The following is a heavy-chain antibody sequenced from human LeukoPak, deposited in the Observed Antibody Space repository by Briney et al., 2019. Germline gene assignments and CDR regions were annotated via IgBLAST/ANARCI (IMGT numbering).Heavy chain of an antibody. J-gene: IGHJ6*03. D-gene: IGHD1-26*01. CDR2: IKQDGSEK. CDR3: ARVSGSYDYYYYMDV. CDR1: GFTFSSYW. Sequence: GGSLRLSCAASGFTFSSYWMSWVRQAPGKGLEWVANIKQDGSEKYYVDSVKGRFTISRDNAKNSLYLQMNSLRAEYTAVYYCARVSGSYDYYYYMDVWGKGTTVTVSS. V-gene: IGHV3-7*01.